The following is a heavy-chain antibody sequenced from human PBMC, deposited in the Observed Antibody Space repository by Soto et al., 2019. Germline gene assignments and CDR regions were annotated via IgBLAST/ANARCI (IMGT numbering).Heavy chain of an antibody. CDR2: ISSSGSII. Sequence: GGSLILSWAASGFTFSDYYMSWIRQAPGKGLEWVSDISSSGSIIYYADSVKGRFTISRDNAKNSLYLQMNSLRAEDTAVYYCARVNGYYYYGMDVWGQGTTVTVSS. D-gene: IGHD3-22*01. V-gene: IGHV3-11*01. J-gene: IGHJ6*02. CDR3: ARVNGYYYYGMDV. CDR1: GFTFSDYY.